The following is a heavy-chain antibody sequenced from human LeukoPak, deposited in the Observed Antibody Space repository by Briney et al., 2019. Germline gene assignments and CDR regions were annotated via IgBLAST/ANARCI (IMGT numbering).Heavy chain of an antibody. J-gene: IGHJ5*02. V-gene: IGHV4-4*07. CDR3: ARGEYYYDSNSAYRYFDP. CDR2: IYTTWNT. D-gene: IGHD3-22*01. Sequence: SETLSLTCTVSGGSISSYYWSWIRQPAGKGLEWIGRIYTTWNTNYNPSLKSRVTTSIDTSKKQFSLKLSSVTAADTAVYYCARGEYYYDSNSAYRYFDPWGQGTLVTVSS. CDR1: GGSISSYY.